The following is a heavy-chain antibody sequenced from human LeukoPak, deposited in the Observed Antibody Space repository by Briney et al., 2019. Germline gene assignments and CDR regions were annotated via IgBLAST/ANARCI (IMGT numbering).Heavy chain of an antibody. D-gene: IGHD3-9*01. CDR2: IYYSGST. J-gene: IGHJ4*02. CDR3: ARDNTLRYFDY. V-gene: IGHV4-59*01. CDR1: GGSISSYY. Sequence: KPSETLSLTCTVSGGSISSYYWSWIRQPPGNGLEWIGYIYYSGSTNYNPSLKSRVTISVDTSKNQFSLKLSSVTAADTAVYYCARDNTLRYFDYWGQGTLVTVSS.